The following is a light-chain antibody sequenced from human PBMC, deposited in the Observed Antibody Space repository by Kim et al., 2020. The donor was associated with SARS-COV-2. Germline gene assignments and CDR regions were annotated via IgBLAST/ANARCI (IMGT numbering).Light chain of an antibody. CDR1: QSVNSRY. CDR3: QQYGTLPYT. Sequence: LSPGEGATLSCRDSQSVNSRYLAWYQVKPGQAPRLLIFGASSWATGVPDRFSGSGSGTDFTLTISSLEPEDFAVYYCQQYGTLPYTFGQGTKLEI. V-gene: IGKV3-20*01. CDR2: GAS. J-gene: IGKJ2*01.